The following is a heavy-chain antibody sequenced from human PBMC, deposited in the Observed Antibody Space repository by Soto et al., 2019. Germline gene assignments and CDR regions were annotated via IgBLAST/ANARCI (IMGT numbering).Heavy chain of an antibody. CDR3: TTDPFGGDNPGY. Sequence: EVQLVESGGGLVKPGGSLRLSCAASGFTFSNAWMNWVRQAPGKGLEWVSGIKSKTDGGTTDYAAPVKGRFTISRDDSKNTLYLQMNSLKTEYTDVYYCTTDPFGGDNPGYWGQGTLVTVS. V-gene: IGHV3-15*07. CDR2: IKSKTDGGTT. D-gene: IGHD2-21*02. CDR1: GFTFSNAW. J-gene: IGHJ4*02.